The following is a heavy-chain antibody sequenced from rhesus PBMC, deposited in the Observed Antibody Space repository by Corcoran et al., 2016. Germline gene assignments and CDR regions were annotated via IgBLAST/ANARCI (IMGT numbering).Heavy chain of an antibody. Sequence: QVKLQQWGEGLVKPSETLSLTCAVYGGSISGYYYWSWIRQPPGKGLEWIGYIYGNSASTNYTPSLKNRVTISKDTSKNQFSLKLSSVTAADTAVYYCARYDGSGWYYWYFDLWGPGTPITISS. D-gene: IGHD6-31*01. CDR2: IYGNSAST. CDR1: GGSISGYYY. J-gene: IGHJ2*01. CDR3: ARYDGSGWYYWYFDL. V-gene: IGHV4-73*01.